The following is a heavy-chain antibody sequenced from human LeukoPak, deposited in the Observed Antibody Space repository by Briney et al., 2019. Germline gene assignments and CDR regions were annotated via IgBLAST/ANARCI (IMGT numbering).Heavy chain of an antibody. Sequence: PGGSLRLSCAASGLTVSSNYMSWVRQAPGRGLEWVSVIYAGGRTYYADSVKGRFTISRHNSKNTLYLQMNSLRAEDTAVYYCARSTLWFGELGGYYFDYWGQGTLVTVSS. CDR3: ARSTLWFGELGGYYFDY. D-gene: IGHD3-10*01. V-gene: IGHV3-53*04. CDR2: IYAGGRT. CDR1: GLTVSSNY. J-gene: IGHJ4*02.